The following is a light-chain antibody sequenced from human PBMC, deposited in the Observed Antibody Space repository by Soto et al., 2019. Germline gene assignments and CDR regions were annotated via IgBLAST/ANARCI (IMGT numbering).Light chain of an antibody. Sequence: EIVLTQSPVTLTLSPGERATLSCRASQRMTDNFLAWFQQKPGLAPRLLISGASTRASGVPDRFSGGGSGTDFVLTISRLEPEDFAVYFCQQYGRSPFTFGQGTKLQIK. CDR1: QRMTDNF. CDR3: QQYGRSPFT. J-gene: IGKJ2*01. CDR2: GAS. V-gene: IGKV3-20*01.